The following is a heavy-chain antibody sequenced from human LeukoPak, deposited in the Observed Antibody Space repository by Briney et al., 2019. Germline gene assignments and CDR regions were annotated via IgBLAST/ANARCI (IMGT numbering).Heavy chain of an antibody. CDR3: AKDLQALTGSPGC. J-gene: IGHJ4*02. Sequence: GGSLRLSCAASGFTLSAYCMGWIRQAPGKGLEWVSYVSNNGRTIYYADSVEGRFTVSRDNAKNSLYLQMNSLRAEDSAVYYCAKDLQALTGSPGCWGQGTLVTVSS. V-gene: IGHV3-11*01. CDR2: VSNNGRTI. D-gene: IGHD6-19*01. CDR1: GFTLSAYC.